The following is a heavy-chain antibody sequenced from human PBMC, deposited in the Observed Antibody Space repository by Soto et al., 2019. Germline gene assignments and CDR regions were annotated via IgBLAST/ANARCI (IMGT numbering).Heavy chain of an antibody. Sequence: SETLSLTCAGSGGSISSGGYSWSWIRQPPGKGLEWIGYIYHSGSTYYNPSLKSRVTISVDRSKNQVSLKLSSVTAADTAVYYCARGMTTVTTFDYWGQGTLVTISS. CDR1: GGSISSGGYS. D-gene: IGHD4-17*01. J-gene: IGHJ4*02. CDR3: ARGMTTVTTFDY. CDR2: IYHSGST. V-gene: IGHV4-30-2*01.